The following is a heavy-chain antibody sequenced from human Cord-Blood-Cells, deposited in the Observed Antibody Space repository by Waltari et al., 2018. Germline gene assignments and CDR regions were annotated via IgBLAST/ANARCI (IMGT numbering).Heavy chain of an antibody. CDR1: GGSFSGYY. D-gene: IGHD6-19*01. V-gene: IGHV4-34*01. Sequence: QVQLQQWGAGLLKPSETLSLTCAVYGGSFSGYYWSWIRQPPGKGLEWIGEINHSGSTNYNPSLKSRVTISVDTSKNQFSLKLSSVTTADTAVYYCARGKSGSGWPTDAFDIWGQGTMVTVSS. CDR2: INHSGST. CDR3: ARGKSGSGWPTDAFDI. J-gene: IGHJ3*02.